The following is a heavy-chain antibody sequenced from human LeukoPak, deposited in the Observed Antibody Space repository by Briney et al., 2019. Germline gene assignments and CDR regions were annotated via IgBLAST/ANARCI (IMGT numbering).Heavy chain of an antibody. CDR2: ISTYNGNT. J-gene: IGHJ4*02. CDR1: GYTFTTYG. V-gene: IGHV1-18*01. D-gene: IGHD1-7*01. CDR3: ARWNYYFDY. Sequence: APVKVSCRSSGYTFTTYGITWVRQAPGQGLEWMGWISTYNGNTNYAQKLQGRVTMTTDTSTSTAYMELRSLRSDDTAVYYCARWNYYFDYWGQGTLVTVSS.